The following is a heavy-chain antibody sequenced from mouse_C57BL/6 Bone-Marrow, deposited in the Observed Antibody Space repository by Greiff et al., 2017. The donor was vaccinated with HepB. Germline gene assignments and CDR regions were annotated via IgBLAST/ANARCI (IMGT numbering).Heavy chain of an antibody. J-gene: IGHJ4*01. D-gene: IGHD1-1*01. Sequence: EVKLMESGGGLVQPGGSLKLSCAASGFTFSDYGMAWVRQAPRKGPEWVAFISNLAYSIYYADTVTGRFTISRENAKNTLYLEMSSLRSEDTAMYYCARRPFDYGSSLPYAMDYWGQGTSVTVSS. V-gene: IGHV5-15*01. CDR2: ISNLAYSI. CDR1: GFTFSDYG. CDR3: ARRPFDYGSSLPYAMDY.